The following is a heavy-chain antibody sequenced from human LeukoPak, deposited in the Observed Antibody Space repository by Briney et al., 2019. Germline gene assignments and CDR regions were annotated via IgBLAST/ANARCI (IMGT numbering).Heavy chain of an antibody. CDR1: GLTFSSYS. Sequence: GESLRLSCAASGLTFSSYSMNWVRQAPGKGLEWVSSISSSSSYIYYADSVKGRFTISRDNAKNSLYLQMNSLRAEDTAVYYCARDGLVWFGELYYFDYWGQGTLVTVSS. CDR2: ISSSSSYI. V-gene: IGHV3-21*01. J-gene: IGHJ4*02. CDR3: ARDGLVWFGELYYFDY. D-gene: IGHD3-10*01.